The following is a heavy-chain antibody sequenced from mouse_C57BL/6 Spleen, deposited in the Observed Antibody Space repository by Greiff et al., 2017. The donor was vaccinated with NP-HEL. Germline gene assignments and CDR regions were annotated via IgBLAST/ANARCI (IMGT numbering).Heavy chain of an antibody. V-gene: IGHV1-59*01. J-gene: IGHJ4*01. Sequence: QVQLQQPGAELVRPGTSVKLSCKASGYTFTSYWMHWVKQRPGQGLEWIGVIDPSDSYTNYNQKFKGKATLTVDTSSSTAYMQLSSLTSEDSAVYYCARFWDYAMDYWGKGTSVTVSS. CDR2: IDPSDSYT. CDR1: GYTFTSYW. CDR3: ARFWDYAMDY. D-gene: IGHD4-1*01.